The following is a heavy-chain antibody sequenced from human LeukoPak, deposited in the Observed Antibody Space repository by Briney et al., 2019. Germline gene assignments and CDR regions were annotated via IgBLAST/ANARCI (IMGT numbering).Heavy chain of an antibody. CDR1: GGSISSGDYY. J-gene: IGHJ5*02. CDR2: IYYSGST. V-gene: IGHV4-30-4*01. D-gene: IGHD1-26*01. Sequence: PSENLSLTCTVSGGSISSGDYYWRWIRQPPGKGVGWIGYIYYSGSTYYNPSLKSRVTISVDTSKNQFSLKLSSVTAADTAVYYCARVRSSRPVGPWGQGTLVTVSS. CDR3: ARVRSSRPVGP.